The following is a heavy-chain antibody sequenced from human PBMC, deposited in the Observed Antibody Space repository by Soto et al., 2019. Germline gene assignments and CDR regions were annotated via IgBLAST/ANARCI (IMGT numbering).Heavy chain of an antibody. CDR3: ARAELRAAAAPSWFDP. CDR1: GGTFSSYA. V-gene: IGHV1-69*13. CDR2: IIPIFGTA. D-gene: IGHD6-13*01. J-gene: IGHJ5*02. Sequence: EASVKVSCKASGGTFSSYAISWVRQAPGQGLEWMGGIIPIFGTANYAQKFQGRVTITADESTSTAYMELSSLRSEDTAVYYCARAELRAAAAPSWFDPWGQGTLVTVSS.